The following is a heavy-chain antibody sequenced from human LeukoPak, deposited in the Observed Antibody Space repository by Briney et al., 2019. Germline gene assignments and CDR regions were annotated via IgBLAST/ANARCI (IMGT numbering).Heavy chain of an antibody. J-gene: IGHJ6*02. V-gene: IGHV1-3*04. CDR1: GYTFTTYA. CDR3: ARVRVMVYPYYYYGMDV. CDR2: INTGSGNT. Sequence: ASVKVSCKASGYTFTTYAIHWVRQAPGQRLEWMGWINTGSGNTKYSQQFQGRVTMTRDTSISTAYMELSRLRSDDTAVYYCARVRVMVYPYYYYGMDVWGQGTTVTVSS. D-gene: IGHD2-8*01.